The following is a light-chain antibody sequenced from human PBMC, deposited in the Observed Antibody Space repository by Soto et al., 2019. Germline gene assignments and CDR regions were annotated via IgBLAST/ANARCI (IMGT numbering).Light chain of an antibody. Sequence: DVVMTQSPLSLPVTLGQPASISCRSSQSLIHSDGNTYLSWFQQRPGQSPRRLIYEVSDRDSGVPDRFTSSGSGNDFTLKISRVEAEDVGVYYCMQGTHWPWTFGQGTEVEIK. CDR3: MQGTHWPWT. V-gene: IGKV2-30*02. CDR2: EVS. CDR1: QSLIHSDGNTY. J-gene: IGKJ1*01.